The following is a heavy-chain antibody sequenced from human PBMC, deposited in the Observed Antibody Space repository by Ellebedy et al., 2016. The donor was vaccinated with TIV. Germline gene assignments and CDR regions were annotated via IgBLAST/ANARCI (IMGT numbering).Heavy chain of an antibody. V-gene: IGHV1-2*04. CDR1: GYTFTGYY. CDR2: INPNSGGT. CDR3: ARVKWELPFDY. Sequence: AASVKVSCKASGYTFTGYYMHWARQAPGQGLEWMGWINPNSGGTNYAQKFQGWVTMTRDTSISTAYMELSSLRSEDTAVYYCARVKWELPFDYWGQGTLVTVSS. J-gene: IGHJ4*02. D-gene: IGHD1-26*01.